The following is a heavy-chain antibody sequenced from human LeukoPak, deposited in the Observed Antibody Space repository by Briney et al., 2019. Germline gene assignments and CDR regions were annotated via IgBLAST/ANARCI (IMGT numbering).Heavy chain of an antibody. CDR3: ARGGPKYSSGLDY. V-gene: IGHV4-59*01. D-gene: IGHD6-19*01. Sequence: SETLSLTCTDSGGSISTFYWSWIRQPPGGGLEWIGYISGSGSTNYNPSLKIRVTISVDTSQSQFSLRLSSVTAADTAVYYCARGGPKYSSGLDYWGQGALVTVFS. J-gene: IGHJ4*02. CDR2: ISGSGST. CDR1: GGSISTFY.